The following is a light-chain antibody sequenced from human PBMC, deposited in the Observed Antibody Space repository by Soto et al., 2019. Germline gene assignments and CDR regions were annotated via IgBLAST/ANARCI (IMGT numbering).Light chain of an antibody. J-gene: IGLJ2*01. CDR2: DNK. CDR3: QSYDTSLSGLVI. Sequence: QSVLTQPPSVSGAPGQRVSISCTGSSSNIGARFDVHWYQQVAGAAPKLLIFDNKYRPSGVPARFSGSKSGTSASLVITGLQAEDEADYFCQSYDTSLSGLVIFGGGTKLTVL. V-gene: IGLV1-40*01. CDR1: SSNIGARFD.